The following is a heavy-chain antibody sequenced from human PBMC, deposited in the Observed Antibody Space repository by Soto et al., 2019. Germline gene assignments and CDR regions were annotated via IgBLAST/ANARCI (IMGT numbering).Heavy chain of an antibody. CDR2: IKSKTDGGTT. Sequence: GGSLRLSCAASGFTFSNAWMSWVRQAPGKGLEWVGRIKSKTDGGTTDYAAPVKGRFTISRDDSKNTLYLQMNSLKTEDTAVYYCSTGVTIFGVVTSHFDYWGQGTLVTVSS. J-gene: IGHJ4*02. V-gene: IGHV3-15*01. CDR1: GFTFSNAW. D-gene: IGHD3-3*01. CDR3: STGVTIFGVVTSHFDY.